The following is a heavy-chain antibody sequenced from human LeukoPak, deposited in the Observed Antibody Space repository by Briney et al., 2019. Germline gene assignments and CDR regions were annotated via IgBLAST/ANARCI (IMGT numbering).Heavy chain of an antibody. J-gene: IGHJ4*02. CDR1: GGSISSGSYY. Sequence: SETLSLTCTVSGGSISSGSYYWSWIRQPAGKGLEWIGRIYTSGSTNYNPSLKSRVTISVDTSKNQFSLKLSSVTAADTAVYYRARGKRYYYDSSGYYLAPHFDYWGQGTLVTVSS. D-gene: IGHD3-22*01. CDR3: ARGKRYYYDSSGYYLAPHFDY. V-gene: IGHV4-61*02. CDR2: IYTSGST.